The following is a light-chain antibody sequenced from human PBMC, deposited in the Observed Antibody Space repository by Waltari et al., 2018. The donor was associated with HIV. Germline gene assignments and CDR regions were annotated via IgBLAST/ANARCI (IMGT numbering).Light chain of an antibody. CDR1: DSAFGLYNF. Sequence: SAVTQPASVSGLPGQSITISCPGDDSAFGLYNFVSWYQQHPGTLPRLILYDVDSRASGISHRFSGSMSGHTASLNISGLRAEDEADYYCASFTGDHTLLFGGGTKVTVL. V-gene: IGLV2-14*03. J-gene: IGLJ2*01. CDR3: ASFTGDHTLL. CDR2: DVD.